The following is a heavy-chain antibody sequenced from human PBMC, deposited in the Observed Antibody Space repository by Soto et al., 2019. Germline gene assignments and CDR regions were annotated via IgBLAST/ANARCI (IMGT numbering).Heavy chain of an antibody. CDR1: GFTFSSYA. CDR2: ISGSGGST. Sequence: GGSLRLSCAASGFTFSSYAMSWVRQAPGKGLEWVSAISGSGGSTYYADSVKGRFTISRDNSKNTLYLQMNSLRAEDTAVYYCANPYYDILTGYYNGNTYYYYGMDVWGQGTTVTVSS. CDR3: ANPYYDILTGYYNGNTYYYYGMDV. J-gene: IGHJ6*02. D-gene: IGHD3-9*01. V-gene: IGHV3-23*01.